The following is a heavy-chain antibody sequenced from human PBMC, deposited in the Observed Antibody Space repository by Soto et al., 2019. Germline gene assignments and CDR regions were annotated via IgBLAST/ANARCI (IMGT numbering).Heavy chain of an antibody. CDR2: LYWNDDR. CDR3: AHSASVPCCYYFDS. J-gene: IGHJ4*02. CDR1: GFSLSSIGVA. V-gene: IGHV2-5*01. D-gene: IGHD1-26*01. Sequence: PTLVNPTQTLTLTCTFSGFSLSSIGVAVGWIRQPPGKALEWLALLYWNDDRRYSPSLKSRLTITKDTSKNQVVLTMTNMDPADTATYYCAHSASVPCCYYFDSWGQGTLVTVSS.